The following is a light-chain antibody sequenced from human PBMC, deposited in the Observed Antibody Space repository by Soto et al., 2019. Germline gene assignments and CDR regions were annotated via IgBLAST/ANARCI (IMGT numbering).Light chain of an antibody. CDR3: QQHNNWPPIT. V-gene: IGKV3-15*01. CDR2: GSS. Sequence: EVVLTQSPDTLSLPPGERATLSCRASQSISSYLAWYQQKPGQAPRLLMYGSSIRATGIPARFSGSGSGTEFTLTISSLQSEDFAVYYCQQHNNWPPITFGQGTRLEIK. J-gene: IGKJ5*01. CDR1: QSISSY.